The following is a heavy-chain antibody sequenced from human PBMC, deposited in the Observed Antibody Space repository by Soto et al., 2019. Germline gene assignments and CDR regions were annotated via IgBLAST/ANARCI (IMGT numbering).Heavy chain of an antibody. CDR1: GFTFSSYA. D-gene: IGHD2-2*01. J-gene: IGHJ3*01. CDR2: ISGSGGST. CDR3: AKVGYCSSTSCSRGAFYL. V-gene: IGHV3-23*01. Sequence: EVQLLESGGGLVQPGGSLRLSCAASGFTFSSYAMSWVRQAPGKELEWVSAISGSGGSTYYADSVKGRFTISRDNSKNTLYLQMNSLRAEDTAVYYCAKVGYCSSTSCSRGAFYLWGQGTMVTGSS.